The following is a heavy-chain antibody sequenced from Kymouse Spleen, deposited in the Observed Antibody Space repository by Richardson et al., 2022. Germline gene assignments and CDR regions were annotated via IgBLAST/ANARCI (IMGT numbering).Heavy chain of an antibody. V-gene: IGHV3-23*04. CDR2: ISGSGGST. CDR1: GFTFSSYA. J-gene: IGHJ6*02. Sequence: EVQLVESGGGLVQPGGSLRLSCAASGFTFSSYAMSWVRQAPGKGLEWVSAISGSGGSTYYADSVKGRFTISRDNSKNTLYLQMNSLRAEDTAVYYCAKDRVTGTTSYYYYGMDVWGQGTTVTVSS. CDR3: AKDRVTGTTSYYYYGMDV. D-gene: IGHD1-7*01.